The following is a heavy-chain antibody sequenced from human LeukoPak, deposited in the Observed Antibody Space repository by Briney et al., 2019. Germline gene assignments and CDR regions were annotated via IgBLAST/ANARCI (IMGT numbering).Heavy chain of an antibody. CDR3: ARLPTGFPNWFDP. J-gene: IGHJ5*02. V-gene: IGHV4-39*01. Sequence: SETLSLTCTVSGGSISSSSYHWGWIRQPPGKGLEWIRNIHFSGSTYYNPSLKSRVTISVDTFKNQLSLILSSVTAADTAVYYCARLPTGFPNWFDPWGQGALVTVSS. D-gene: IGHD3-9*01. CDR2: IHFSGST. CDR1: GGSISSSSYH.